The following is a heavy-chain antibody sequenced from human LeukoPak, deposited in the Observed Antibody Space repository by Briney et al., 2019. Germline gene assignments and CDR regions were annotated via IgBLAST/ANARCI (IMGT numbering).Heavy chain of an antibody. D-gene: IGHD3-16*01. J-gene: IGHJ4*02. V-gene: IGHV3-7*01. Sequence: GGSLRLSWSASGFTFSTYWMSWVRQAPGKGLEWVANMRRDGNEIYYLDSVRGRFTISRDNAKNSLYLQMSSLRAEDTAVYYCARPQRSLRLGEFRQWGQGTLVTVSS. CDR3: ARPQRSLRLGEFRQ. CDR1: GFTFSTYW. CDR2: MRRDGNEI.